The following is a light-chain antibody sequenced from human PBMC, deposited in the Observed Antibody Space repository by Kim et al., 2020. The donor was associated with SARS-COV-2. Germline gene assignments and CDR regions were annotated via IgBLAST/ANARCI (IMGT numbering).Light chain of an antibody. CDR1: QSVSSY. CDR2: GAS. CDR3: QQYLNSPFA. J-gene: IGKJ3*01. Sequence: LSPVERATLSCRASQSVSSYFAWYQQKPGQLPRLLIYGASSRATGIPDRFSASGSGTDFTLTISRLEPEDFAVYYCQQYLNSPFAFGPGTKVDIK. V-gene: IGKV3-20*01.